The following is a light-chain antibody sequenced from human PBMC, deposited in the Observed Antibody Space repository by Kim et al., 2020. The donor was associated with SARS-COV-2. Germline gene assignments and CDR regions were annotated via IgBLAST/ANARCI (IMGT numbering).Light chain of an antibody. CDR1: QSISSW. Sequence: DIQMTQSPSTLSASVGDRVTITCRASQSISSWLAWYQQKPGKAPKLLIYKASTLESGVPSRFSGSGSETEFNLTISSLQPDDFATYYCQQYNSYSGTFGQGTKVDIK. CDR3: QQYNSYSGT. CDR2: KAS. J-gene: IGKJ1*01. V-gene: IGKV1-5*03.